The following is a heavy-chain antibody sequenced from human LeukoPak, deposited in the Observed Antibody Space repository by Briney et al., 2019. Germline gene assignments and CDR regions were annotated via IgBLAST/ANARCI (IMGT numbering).Heavy chain of an antibody. D-gene: IGHD5-24*01. CDR2: LSASDGST. Sequence: GGSLRLSCAASGFTFSSYGMSWVRRAPGKGLEWVSGLSASDGSTYYADSVKGRFTISRDNSKNTLYLQMNSLRAEDTAVYYCAFRRDAYNYLRNAFDIWGQGTMVTVSS. CDR1: GFTFSSYG. J-gene: IGHJ3*02. V-gene: IGHV3-23*01. CDR3: AFRRDAYNYLRNAFDI.